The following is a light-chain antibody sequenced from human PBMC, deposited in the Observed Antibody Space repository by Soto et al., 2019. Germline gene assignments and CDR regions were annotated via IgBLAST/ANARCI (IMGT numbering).Light chain of an antibody. J-gene: IGKJ4*01. CDR3: QQYAAWELN. CDR2: DAI. V-gene: IGKV3-15*01. Sequence: DKLMSQSPATLSVSLGERVTLSCRASQNIHNHMSWFLQKPGQTPRLLIYDAIIRAPDVPARFSGSWSGTEFTLTINSLQSEDFVVYYCQQYAAWELNFGGGTKVNI. CDR1: QNIHNH.